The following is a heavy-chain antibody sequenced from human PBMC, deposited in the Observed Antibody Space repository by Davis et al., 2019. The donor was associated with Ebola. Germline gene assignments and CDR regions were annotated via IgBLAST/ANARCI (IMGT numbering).Heavy chain of an antibody. CDR2: ISGSGGST. V-gene: IGHV3-23*01. Sequence: GGSLRLSCAASGFTFSSYAMSWVRQAPGKGLEWVSAISGSGGSTYYADSVKGRFTISRDNSKNTLYLQMNSLRAEDTAVYYCAKDGSVSCSGGSCYEDAFDIWGKGTMVTVSS. CDR1: GFTFSSYA. D-gene: IGHD2-15*01. CDR3: AKDGSVSCSGGSCYEDAFDI. J-gene: IGHJ3*02.